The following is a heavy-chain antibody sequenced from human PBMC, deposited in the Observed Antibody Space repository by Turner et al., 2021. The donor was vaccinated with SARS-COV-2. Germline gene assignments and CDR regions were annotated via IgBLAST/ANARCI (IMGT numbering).Heavy chain of an antibody. CDR3: ANFGDAFDI. V-gene: IGHV3-30*18. CDR1: GFPFSSYG. CDR2: ISYDGSNK. D-gene: IGHD3-3*01. J-gene: IGHJ3*02. Sequence: QVHLVDSGGGVAAPGRSLRLSCAASGFPFSSYGMHWGRQAPGKGLEWGTVISYDGSNKDYADSVKGRVTIYSDNSKNTLNLKMNSLRAEDTAVDYCANFGDAFDIWGQGTMVTISS.